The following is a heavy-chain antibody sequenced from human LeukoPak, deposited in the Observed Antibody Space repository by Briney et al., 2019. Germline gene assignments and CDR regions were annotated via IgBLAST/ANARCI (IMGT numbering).Heavy chain of an antibody. J-gene: IGHJ1*01. V-gene: IGHV1-2*02. D-gene: IGHD3-22*01. CDR1: RYTFTGYY. CDR2: INPNSGGT. Sequence: ASVKVSCKASRYTFTGYYMNWVRQAPGQGLEWMGWINPNSGGTNYAQKFQGRVTMTRDTSISTAYMELSRLRSDDTAVYYCARYRNYYDSSGYYYVEYFQHWGQGTLVTVSS. CDR3: ARYRNYYDSSGYYYVEYFQH.